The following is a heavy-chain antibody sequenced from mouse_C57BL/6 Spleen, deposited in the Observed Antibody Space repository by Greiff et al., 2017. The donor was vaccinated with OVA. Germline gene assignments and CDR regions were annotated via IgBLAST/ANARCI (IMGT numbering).Heavy chain of an antibody. CDR1: GYTFTDYY. Sequence: QVQLQQSGAELVKPGASVKISCKASGYTFTDYYINWVKQRPGQGLEWIGKLGPGSGSTYYNEKFKGKATLTADKSSSTAYMQLSSLTSEDSAVYFCARDLDYWGQGTTLTVSS. V-gene: IGHV1-77*01. CDR3: ARDLDY. J-gene: IGHJ2*01. CDR2: LGPGSGST.